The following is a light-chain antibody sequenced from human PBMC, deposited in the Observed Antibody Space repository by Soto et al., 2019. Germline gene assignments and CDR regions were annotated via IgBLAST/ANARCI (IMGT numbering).Light chain of an antibody. CDR2: GNS. J-gene: IGLJ2*01. CDR1: SSNIGAGYD. CDR3: QSYDSSLSGYVV. V-gene: IGLV1-40*01. Sequence: QPVLTQPPSVSGAPGQRVTISCTGSSSNIGAGYDVHWYQQLPGTAPKLLIYGNSNRPSGVPDRFSGSKSGTSASLAITGLQAEDEPDYYCQSYDSSLSGYVVFGGGTKLTVL.